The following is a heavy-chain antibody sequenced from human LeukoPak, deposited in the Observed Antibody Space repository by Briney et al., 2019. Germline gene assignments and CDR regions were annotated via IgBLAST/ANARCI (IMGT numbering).Heavy chain of an antibody. J-gene: IGHJ4*02. Sequence: SETLSLTCTVSGGSISRYYWSWIRQPPGKGLEWIGYIYYSGSANYNPSLKSRVTISVDTSKNQFSLKLSSVTATDTAVYYCARQYYYDSSGYFDYWGQGTLVTVSS. D-gene: IGHD3-22*01. CDR3: ARQYYYDSSGYFDY. V-gene: IGHV4-59*08. CDR2: IYYSGSA. CDR1: GGSISRYY.